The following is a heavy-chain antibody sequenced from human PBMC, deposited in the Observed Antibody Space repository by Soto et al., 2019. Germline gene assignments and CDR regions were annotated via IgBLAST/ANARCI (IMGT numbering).Heavy chain of an antibody. CDR1: RXTFGGYA. CDR2: ITGNAANT. D-gene: IGHD2-21*02. V-gene: IGHV3-23*01. Sequence: LRLSFSASRXTFGGYAMSWVRQAPGKGLEWVSGITGNAANTVYADSVKGRFTISRDNSKNALYLQLNSLRAEDTAVYFCAKAARDCGGDCYSSYFDSWGQGALVTVSS. CDR3: AKAARDCGGDCYSSYFDS. J-gene: IGHJ4*02.